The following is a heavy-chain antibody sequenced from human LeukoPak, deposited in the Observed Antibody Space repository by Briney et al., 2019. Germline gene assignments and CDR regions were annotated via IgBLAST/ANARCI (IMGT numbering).Heavy chain of an antibody. CDR2: ISDSGTT. V-gene: IGHV4-39*07. D-gene: IGHD4-17*01. J-gene: IGHJ5*02. Sequence: PSETLSLTCTVSGGSISSSNYYCGWIRHPPGKGLEWIGSISDSGTTYYNPSLKSRVTISVDTSKNQFSLKVNSVTAADTAVYYCARNTTTTVTTQRGWFDPWGQGTLVTVSS. CDR3: ARNTTTTVTTQRGWFDP. CDR1: GGSISSSNYY.